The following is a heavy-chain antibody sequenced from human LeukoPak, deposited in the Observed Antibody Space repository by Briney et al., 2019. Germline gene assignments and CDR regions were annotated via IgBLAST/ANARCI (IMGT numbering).Heavy chain of an antibody. V-gene: IGHV1-8*02. D-gene: IGHD2-15*01. Sequence: ASVKVSCKASGYTFTSYFIHWVRQAPGQGLEWMGWMNPNSGNTGYAQKFQGRVTMTRNTSISTAYMELSSLRSEDTAVYYCARGRVVVVAATDSPVDYWGQGTLVTVSS. CDR3: ARGRVVVVAATDSPVDY. CDR2: MNPNSGNT. J-gene: IGHJ4*02. CDR1: GYTFTSYF.